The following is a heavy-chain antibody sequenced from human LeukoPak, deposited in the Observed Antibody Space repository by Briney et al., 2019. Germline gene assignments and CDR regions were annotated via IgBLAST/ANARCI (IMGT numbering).Heavy chain of an antibody. Sequence: PSETLSLTCTVSGGSASSGSYYWSWIRQPPGKGLEWIGEINHSGSTNYNPSLKSRVTISVDTSKNQFSLKLSSVTAADTAVYCCARGRARIAAAGWFDPWGQGTLVTVSS. CDR1: GGSASSGSYY. D-gene: IGHD6-13*01. V-gene: IGHV4-39*07. CDR2: INHSGST. J-gene: IGHJ5*02. CDR3: ARGRARIAAAGWFDP.